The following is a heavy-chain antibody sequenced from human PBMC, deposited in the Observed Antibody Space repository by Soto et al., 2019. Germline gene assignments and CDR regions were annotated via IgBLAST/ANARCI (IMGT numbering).Heavy chain of an antibody. CDR3: ARARRYSSGWYKLNADNRPNWFDP. Sequence: QVQLQESGPGLVKPSETLSLTCTVSGGSISSYYWSWIRQPPGKGLEWIGYIYYSGSTNYNPSLKSRVTISVDTSKNQFSLKLSSVTAADTAVYYCARARRYSSGWYKLNADNRPNWFDPWGQGTLVTVSS. J-gene: IGHJ5*02. CDR1: GGSISSYY. D-gene: IGHD6-19*01. CDR2: IYYSGST. V-gene: IGHV4-59*01.